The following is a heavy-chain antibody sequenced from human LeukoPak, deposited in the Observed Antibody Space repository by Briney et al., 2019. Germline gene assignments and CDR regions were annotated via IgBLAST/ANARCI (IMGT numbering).Heavy chain of an antibody. J-gene: IGHJ5*02. CDR3: AREQKVAAGPYWFDP. D-gene: IGHD6-6*01. CDR2: IYYSGST. Sequence: SETLSLTCTVSGGSISSGDYYWSWIRQPPGKGLEWIGYIYYSGSTYYNPSLKSRVTISVDASKNQFSLKLSSVTAADTAVYYCAREQKVAAGPYWFDPWGQGTLVTVSS. CDR1: GGSISSGDYY. V-gene: IGHV4-30-4*01.